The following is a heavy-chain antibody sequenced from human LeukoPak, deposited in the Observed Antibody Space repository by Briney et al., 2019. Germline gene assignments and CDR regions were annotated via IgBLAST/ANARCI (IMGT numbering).Heavy chain of an antibody. CDR1: GFTFSSYS. Sequence: GSLRLSCAASGFTFSSYSMNWVRQAPGKGLEWVSSISSSSNYIYYADSVKGRFTISRDNAKNSLYLQMNSLRAEDTAVYYCARLRYSSGWYNYWGQGTLVTVSS. D-gene: IGHD6-19*01. J-gene: IGHJ4*02. CDR2: ISSSSNYI. V-gene: IGHV3-21*01. CDR3: ARLRYSSGWYNY.